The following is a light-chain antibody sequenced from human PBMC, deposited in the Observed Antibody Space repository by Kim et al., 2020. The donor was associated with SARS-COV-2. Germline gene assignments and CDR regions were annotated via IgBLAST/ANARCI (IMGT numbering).Light chain of an antibody. CDR3: QQYNSYPWT. CDR2: DAS. Sequence: SSVGDRVTISCRASQSVSSWLAWYQQKAGKAPKLLIYDASSLESGVPSRFSGSGSETEFTLTIISLQPDDFATYYCQQYNSYPWTFGQGTKVDIK. CDR1: QSVSSW. V-gene: IGKV1-5*01. J-gene: IGKJ1*01.